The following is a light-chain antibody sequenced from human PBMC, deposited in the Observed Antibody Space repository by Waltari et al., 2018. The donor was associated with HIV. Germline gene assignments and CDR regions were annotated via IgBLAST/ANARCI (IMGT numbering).Light chain of an antibody. J-gene: IGKJ4*01. CDR2: GAS. V-gene: IGKV3-20*01. Sequence: EIVLTQSPGTLSLSPGERATLSCRASQSVSSSLAWYQQKPGQAPRLLISGASSRATGIPDRFSGSGSGTDFTLTINRLEPEDFAVYYCQQYGGSSTFGGGTKVE. CDR3: QQYGGSST. CDR1: QSVSSS.